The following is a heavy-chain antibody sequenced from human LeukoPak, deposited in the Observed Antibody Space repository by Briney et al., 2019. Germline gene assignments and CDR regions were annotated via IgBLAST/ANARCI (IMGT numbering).Heavy chain of an antibody. J-gene: IGHJ4*02. D-gene: IGHD1-26*01. CDR1: GFTFSSIA. CDR3: AKDLGRYRNNFFDY. V-gene: IGHV3-23*01. CDR2: ISGSGGGT. Sequence: GGSLRLSCAASGFTFSSIALSWVRQAPDKGLEWVSTISGSGGGTYYADSVKGRFTISRDDSKNTLYLQMNSLRADDTAVYYCAKDLGRYRNNFFDYWGQGNLVTVSS.